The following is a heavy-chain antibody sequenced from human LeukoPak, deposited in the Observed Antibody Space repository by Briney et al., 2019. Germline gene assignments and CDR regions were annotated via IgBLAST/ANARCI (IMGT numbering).Heavy chain of an antibody. CDR2: INSRSSTI. Sequence: GGSLRLSCAVSGFTFSDHYMDWVRQAPGKGLEWVSFINSRSSTIYYADSVKGRFTISRDNSKNSLYLQMNSLRAEDTAVYYCTSHTGTGDAFRPFHNWGQGTMVTVSS. V-gene: IGHV3-69-1*02. J-gene: IGHJ3*02. D-gene: IGHD2-21*02. CDR3: TSHTGTGDAFRPFHN. CDR1: GFTFSDHY.